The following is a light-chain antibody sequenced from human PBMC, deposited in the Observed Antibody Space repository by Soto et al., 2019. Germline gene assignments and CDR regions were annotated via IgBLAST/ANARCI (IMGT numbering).Light chain of an antibody. CDR1: SSDVGGHDY. Sequence: QSVLTQSGSVSRSPGQSITISCTGTSSDVGGHDYVSWYQQHPGKAPTLMIYHVTNRPSGVSSRFSGSKSGNTAFLIISGLQAEDEADYYCSSYTSSSTFVFGTGTKVTVL. CDR3: SSYTSSSTFV. CDR2: HVT. J-gene: IGLJ1*01. V-gene: IGLV2-14*01.